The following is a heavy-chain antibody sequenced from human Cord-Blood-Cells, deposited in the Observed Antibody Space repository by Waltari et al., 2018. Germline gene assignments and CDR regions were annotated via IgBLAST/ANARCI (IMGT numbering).Heavy chain of an antibody. D-gene: IGHD6-6*01. Sequence: QLQLVQSGADVTKPGASVKVSCKASGYTFTSYYMHWVRRAPGQGLEWMGIINPSGGSTGYAQKFQGRVTMTRDTSTSTVYMELSSLRSEDTAVYYCARARGAARDAFDIWGQGTMVTVSS. CDR1: GYTFTSYY. CDR2: INPSGGST. V-gene: IGHV1-46*01. CDR3: ARARGAARDAFDI. J-gene: IGHJ3*02.